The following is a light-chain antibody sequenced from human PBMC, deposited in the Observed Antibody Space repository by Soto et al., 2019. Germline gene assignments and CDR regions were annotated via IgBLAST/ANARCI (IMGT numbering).Light chain of an antibody. V-gene: IGKV3-15*01. CDR3: HQYNNWPRT. CDR2: GAF. Sequence: EIVMTQSPATLSVSPGERATLSCRASQSVSSNLAWYQQKPGQAPRLLIYGAFTRATGIPARFSGSGSGTEFTLTISSLQSEDFAVYYCHQYNNWPRTFGQGTKVEIQ. J-gene: IGKJ1*01. CDR1: QSVSSN.